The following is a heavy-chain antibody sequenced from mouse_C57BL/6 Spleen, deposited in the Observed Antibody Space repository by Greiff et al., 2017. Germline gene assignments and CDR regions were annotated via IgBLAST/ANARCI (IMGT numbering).Heavy chain of an antibody. CDR2: ISYDGSN. J-gene: IGHJ3*01. CDR3: AIRRWDVFAY. CDR1: GYSITSGYY. Sequence: EVQLQESGPGLVKPSQSLSLTCSVTGYSITSGYYWNWIRQFPGNKLEWMGYISYDGSNNYNPSLKNRISITRDTSKNQFFLKLNSVTTEDTATYYCAIRRWDVFAYWGQGTLVTVSA. V-gene: IGHV3-6*01. D-gene: IGHD4-1*01.